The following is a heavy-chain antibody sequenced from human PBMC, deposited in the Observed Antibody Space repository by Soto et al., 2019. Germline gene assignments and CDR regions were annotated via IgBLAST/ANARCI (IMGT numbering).Heavy chain of an antibody. V-gene: IGHV3-30*09. J-gene: IGHJ3*02. Sequence: GGSLRLSCEASGFTFSSFAMHWVRQAPAKGLEWVAVISYDGNDEYYGDSVKGRFAISRDNSKNTLYLQMNSLRAEDTAVYYCAKDFGYNYGYDAFDIWGQGTMVTVSS. CDR2: ISYDGNDE. CDR1: GFTFSSFA. CDR3: AKDFGYNYGYDAFDI. D-gene: IGHD5-18*01.